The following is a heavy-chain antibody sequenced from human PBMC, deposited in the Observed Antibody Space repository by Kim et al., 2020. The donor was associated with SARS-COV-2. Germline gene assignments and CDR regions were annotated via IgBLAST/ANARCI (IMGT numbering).Heavy chain of an antibody. J-gene: IGHJ4*02. CDR3: ARASMVRGVTFDY. D-gene: IGHD3-10*01. V-gene: IGHV4-59*01. Sequence: STPSLKSRVTISVDTSKNQFSLKLSSVTAADTAVYYCARASMVRGVTFDYWGQGTLVTVSS.